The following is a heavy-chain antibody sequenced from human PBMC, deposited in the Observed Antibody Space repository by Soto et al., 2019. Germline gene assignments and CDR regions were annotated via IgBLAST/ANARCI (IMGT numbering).Heavy chain of an antibody. CDR2: IKQDGSEK. D-gene: IGHD6-13*01. CDR1: GFTFSSYW. J-gene: IGHJ6*03. Sequence: GGSLRLSCAASGFTFSSYWMSWVRQAPGKGLEWVANIKQDGSEKYYVDSVKGRFTISRDNAKNSLYLQMNSLRAEDTAVYYCARDIRSSWPPYYYYYMDVWGKGTTVTVSS. CDR3: ARDIRSSWPPYYYYYMDV. V-gene: IGHV3-7*01.